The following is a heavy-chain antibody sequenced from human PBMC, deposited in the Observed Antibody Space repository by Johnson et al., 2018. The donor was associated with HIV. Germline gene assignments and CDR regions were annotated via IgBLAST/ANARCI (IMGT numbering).Heavy chain of an antibody. D-gene: IGHD6-19*01. CDR1: GFTFSSYG. CDR2: ISYDGSNK. CDR3: AKGITVAGMGDAFDI. J-gene: IGHJ3*02. V-gene: IGHV3-30*19. Sequence: QVQLVESGGGVVQPGRSLRLSCAASGFTFSSYGMHWVRQAPGKGLEWVAVISYDGSNKYYADSVKGRFTISRDNPKNTLYLQMNSLRDEDTALYYCAKGITVAGMGDAFDIWGQGTMVIVSS.